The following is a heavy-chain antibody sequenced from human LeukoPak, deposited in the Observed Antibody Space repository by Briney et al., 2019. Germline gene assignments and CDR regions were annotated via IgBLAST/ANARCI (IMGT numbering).Heavy chain of an antibody. CDR2: IGSSSSYI. V-gene: IGHV3-21*01. CDR3: ARSSYDILTGYEFEYFQH. Sequence: GGSLRPSCAASGFTFSSYSMNWVRQAPGKGLEWVSSIGSSSSYIYYADSVKGRFTISRDNAKNSLYLQMNSLRAEDTAVYYCARSSYDILTGYEFEYFQHWGQGTLVTVSS. CDR1: GFTFSSYS. J-gene: IGHJ1*01. D-gene: IGHD3-9*01.